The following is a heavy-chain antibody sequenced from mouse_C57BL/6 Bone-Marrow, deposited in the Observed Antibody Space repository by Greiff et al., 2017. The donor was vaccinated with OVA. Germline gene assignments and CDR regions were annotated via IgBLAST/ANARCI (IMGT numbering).Heavy chain of an antibody. J-gene: IGHJ3*01. CDR2: ISSGSSTI. V-gene: IGHV5-17*01. Sequence: EVKLMESGGGLVKPGGSLKLSCAASGFTFSDYGMHWVRQAPEKGLEWVAYISSGSSTIYYADTVTGRFTISRDNAKNTLFLQMTSLRSEDTAMYYCARFPSGYYDWFAYWGQGTLVTVSA. CDR1: GFTFSDYG. CDR3: ARFPSGYYDWFAY. D-gene: IGHD2-3*01.